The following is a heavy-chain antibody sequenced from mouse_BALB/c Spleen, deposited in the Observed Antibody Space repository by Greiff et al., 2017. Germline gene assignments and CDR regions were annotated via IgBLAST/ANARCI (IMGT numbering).Heavy chain of an antibody. D-gene: IGHD2-1*01. CDR1: GFTFSSFG. CDR3: ARDGTWFAY. CDR2: ISSGSSTI. V-gene: IGHV5-17*02. J-gene: IGHJ3*01. Sequence: DVMLVESGGGLVQPGGSRKLSCAASGFTFSSFGMHWVRQAPEKGLEWVAYISSGSSTIYYADTVKGRFTISRDNPKNTLFLQMTSLRSEDTAMYYCARDGTWFAYWGQGTLVTVSA.